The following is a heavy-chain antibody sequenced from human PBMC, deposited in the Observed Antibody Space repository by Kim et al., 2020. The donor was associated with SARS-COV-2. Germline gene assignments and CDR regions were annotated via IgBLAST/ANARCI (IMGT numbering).Heavy chain of an antibody. V-gene: IGHV3-11*01. D-gene: IGHD6-6*01. CDR3: ARSEARAAPPGYYYYGMDV. J-gene: IGHJ6*02. Sequence: GRFTISRDNAKNSLYLKMNILRAEDTAVYYCARSEARAAPPGYYYYGMDVWGQGTTVTVSS.